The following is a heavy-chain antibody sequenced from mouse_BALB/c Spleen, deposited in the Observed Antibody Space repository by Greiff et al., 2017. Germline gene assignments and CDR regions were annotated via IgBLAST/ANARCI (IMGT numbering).Heavy chain of an antibody. J-gene: IGHJ2*01. CDR2: INPSTGYT. V-gene: IGHV1S26*01. CDR1: GFNIKDTY. Sequence: VQLQQSGAELVKPGASVKLSCTASGFNIKDTYMHWVKQRPGQGLEWIGYINPSTGYTEYNQKFKDKATLTADKSSSTAYMQLSSLTSEDSAVYYCAREEGYGNSFFDYWGQGTTLTVSS. CDR3: AREEGYGNSFFDY. D-gene: IGHD2-10*02.